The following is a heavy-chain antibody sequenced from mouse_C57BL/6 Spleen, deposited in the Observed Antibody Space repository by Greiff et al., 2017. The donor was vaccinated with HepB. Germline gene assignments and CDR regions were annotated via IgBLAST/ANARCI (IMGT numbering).Heavy chain of an antibody. V-gene: IGHV1-82*01. D-gene: IGHD2-14*01. J-gene: IGHJ4*01. CDR1: GYAFSSSW. Sequence: VQLQQSGPELVKPGASVKISCKASGYAFSSSWMNWVKQRPGKGLEWIGRIYPGDGDTNYNGKFKGKATLTADKSSSTAYMQLSSLTSEDSAVYFCARSYYRAMDYWGQGTSVTVSS. CDR2: IYPGDGDT. CDR3: ARSYYRAMDY.